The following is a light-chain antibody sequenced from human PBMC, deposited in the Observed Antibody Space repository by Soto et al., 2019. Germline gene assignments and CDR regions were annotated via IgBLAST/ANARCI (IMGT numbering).Light chain of an antibody. Sequence: DIQMTQSPSSLSASVGDRVTITCRASQSISSYLNWYQQKPGKAPKLLIYAASSLQSGVPSRFSGSGSGXDFTXXISSXQXXXXXXXYCQQSYSTPPTFGQGTKLEIK. CDR2: AAS. CDR1: QSISSY. CDR3: QQSYSTPPT. J-gene: IGKJ2*01. V-gene: IGKV1-39*01.